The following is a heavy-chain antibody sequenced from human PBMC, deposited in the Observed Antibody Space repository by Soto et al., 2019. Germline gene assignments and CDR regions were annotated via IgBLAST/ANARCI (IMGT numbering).Heavy chain of an antibody. CDR1: GDTFTGYF. Sequence: ASFKVSCSASGDTFTGYFIHWVRQAPGERLEWVGYINPNSGFTKYSTRFLGRVTITTDATISTGYKELNNLRSDETAVYFCARGGGTILATLAWGPGTLVTVSS. CDR2: INPNSGFT. D-gene: IGHD2-2*01. CDR3: ARGGGTILATLA. J-gene: IGHJ5*02. V-gene: IGHV1-2*02.